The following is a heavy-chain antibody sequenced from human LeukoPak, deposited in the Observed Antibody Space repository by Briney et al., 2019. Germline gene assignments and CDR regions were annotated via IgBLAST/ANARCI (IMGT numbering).Heavy chain of an antibody. J-gene: IGHJ6*03. V-gene: IGHV3-21*01. CDR1: GFTFSSYS. D-gene: IGHD2-15*01. CDR3: ARDALGYCSGGSCYSPTYYYMDV. Sequence: GGSLRLSCAASGFTFSSYSMNWVRQAPGKGLEWVSSISSSSYIYYADSVKGRFTISRDNAKNSLYPQMNSLRAEDTAVYYCARDALGYCSGGSCYSPTYYYMDVWGKGTTVTVSS. CDR2: ISSSSYI.